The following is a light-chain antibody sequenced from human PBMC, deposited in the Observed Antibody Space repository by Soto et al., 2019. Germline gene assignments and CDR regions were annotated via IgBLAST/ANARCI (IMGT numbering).Light chain of an antibody. CDR3: QVWDSSSDHVV. Sequence: SYELTQPPSVSVAPGKKARLTCGGNNIGSKSVHWYQQKPGQAPVLVIYYDSDRPSGIPERFSGSNSGNTATLTISRVEAGDEADYYCQVWDSSSDHVVFGGGTKVTVL. J-gene: IGLJ2*01. CDR1: NIGSKS. CDR2: YDS. V-gene: IGLV3-21*04.